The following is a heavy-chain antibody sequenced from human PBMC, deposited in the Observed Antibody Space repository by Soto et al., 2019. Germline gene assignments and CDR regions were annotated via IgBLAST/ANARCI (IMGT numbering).Heavy chain of an antibody. Sequence: ASVKVSCKASGYTFTGYYMHWVRQAPGQGLEWMGWINPNSGGTNYAQKFQGRVTMTRDTSISTAYMELSRMRSDDTAVYYCATDCSGGSCNFDYWGQGTLVTVSS. CDR3: ATDCSGGSCNFDY. D-gene: IGHD2-15*01. CDR2: INPNSGGT. J-gene: IGHJ4*02. CDR1: GYTFTGYY. V-gene: IGHV1-2*02.